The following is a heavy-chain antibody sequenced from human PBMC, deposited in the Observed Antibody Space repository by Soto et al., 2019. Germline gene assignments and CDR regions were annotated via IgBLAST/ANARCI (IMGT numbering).Heavy chain of an antibody. D-gene: IGHD3-22*01. CDR3: VRGWLLPDY. CDR2: ISAYNGNT. Sequence: QVQLVQSGAEVKKPGASVKVSCKASGYMFISYGINWVRQAPGQGLEWMGWISAYNGNTKYAQNLQGRVTMTTDTSTSTAYMEMRSLRSDDTAVYYSVRGWLLPDYWGQGTLVTVSS. V-gene: IGHV1-18*01. J-gene: IGHJ4*02. CDR1: GYMFISYG.